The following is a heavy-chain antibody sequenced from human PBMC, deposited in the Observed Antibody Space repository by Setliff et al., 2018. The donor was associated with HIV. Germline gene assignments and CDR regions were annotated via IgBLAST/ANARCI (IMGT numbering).Heavy chain of an antibody. Sequence: GGSLRLSCAASGFTFGNAWMTWVRQAPGKGLEWVGRIKTKTEGGTTDYAAPVKGRFTISRDDSINMLYLQMNSLKTEDTAVYYCATDPLHRFRYWGQGTLVTVSS. CDR2: IKTKTEGGTT. V-gene: IGHV3-15*01. J-gene: IGHJ4*02. CDR1: GFTFGNAW. CDR3: ATDPLHRFRY. D-gene: IGHD3-3*01.